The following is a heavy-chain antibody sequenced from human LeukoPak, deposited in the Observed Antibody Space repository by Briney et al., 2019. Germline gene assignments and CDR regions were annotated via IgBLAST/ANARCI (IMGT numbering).Heavy chain of an antibody. CDR3: ARGSSYINPPDY. CDR1: GYTFTTYY. Sequence: GASVEVSCKASGYTFTTYYMHWVRQAPGQGLEWMGIVNPSGDNTTHAQKFQGRVTMTKDTSTSAVHMELSSLRSEDTAVYYCARGSSYINPPDYWGQGTLVTVSS. D-gene: IGHD4-11*01. V-gene: IGHV1-46*01. CDR2: VNPSGDNT. J-gene: IGHJ4*02.